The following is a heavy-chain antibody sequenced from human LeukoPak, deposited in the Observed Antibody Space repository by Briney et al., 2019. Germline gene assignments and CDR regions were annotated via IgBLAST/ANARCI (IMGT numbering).Heavy chain of an antibody. J-gene: IGHJ4*02. CDR2: INHSGST. CDR1: GGSFSGYY. V-gene: IGHV4-34*01. Sequence: SETLSLTCAVYGGSFSGYYWSWIRQPPGKGLEWIGEINHSGSTNYNPSLKSRVTISVDTSKNQFSLKLSSVTAADTAVYYCARGSGSYRHSIDYWGQGTLVTVSS. D-gene: IGHD1-26*01. CDR3: ARGSGSYRHSIDY.